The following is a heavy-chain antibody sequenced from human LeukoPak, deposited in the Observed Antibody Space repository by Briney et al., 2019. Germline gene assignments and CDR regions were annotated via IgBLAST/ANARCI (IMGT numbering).Heavy chain of an antibody. J-gene: IGHJ4*02. CDR3: AREIAVAGQPFDY. V-gene: IGHV4-39*07. CDR2: IYYSGST. Sequence: PSETLSLTCTVSGGSISSSSYYWGWIRQPPGKGLEWIGSIYYSGSTYYNPSLKSRVTISVDTSKNQFSLKLSSVTAADTAVYYCAREIAVAGQPFDYWGQGTLVTVSS. D-gene: IGHD6-19*01. CDR1: GGSISSSSYY.